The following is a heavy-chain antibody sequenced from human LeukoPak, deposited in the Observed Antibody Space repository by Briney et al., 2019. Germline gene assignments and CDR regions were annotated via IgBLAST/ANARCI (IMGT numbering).Heavy chain of an antibody. J-gene: IGHJ4*02. Sequence: QPGGSLRLSCAASGFTFSSYEMNWVRQAPGKGLEWVAYISGRGSGGTTMYYADSVKGRFTISRDNAKNSLYLQMNSLRAEDTAVYYCARGAGVVTMEEFHYWGQGTLVTVSS. CDR3: ARGAGVVTMEEFHY. V-gene: IGHV3-48*03. CDR1: GFTFSSYE. CDR2: ISGRGSGGTTM. D-gene: IGHD2-2*01.